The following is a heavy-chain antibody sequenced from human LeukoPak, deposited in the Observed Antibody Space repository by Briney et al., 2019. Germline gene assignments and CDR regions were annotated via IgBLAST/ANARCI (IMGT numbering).Heavy chain of an antibody. J-gene: IGHJ6*02. CDR1: GFTFSSYG. CDR3: ARELGYCSGASCYFKYYGMDV. V-gene: IGHV3-33*05. CDR2: ISYDGRNE. D-gene: IGHD2-15*01. Sequence: GRSLRLSCAVSGFTFSSYGMHWVRQAPGKGLEWVATISYDGRNEYFADSVKGRFTISRDNSKNTLYLQMNSLRAEDTAVYYCARELGYCSGASCYFKYYGMDVWGQGTTVTVFS.